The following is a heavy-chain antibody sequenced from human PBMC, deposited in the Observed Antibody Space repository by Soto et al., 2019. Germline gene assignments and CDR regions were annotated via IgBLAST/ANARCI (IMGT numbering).Heavy chain of an antibody. Sequence: GESLKISCAASGFTFSSYGMHWVRQAPGKGLEWVAVISYDGSNKYYADSVKGRFTISRDNSKNTLYLQMNSLRAEDTAVYYCAKEGGPVLLWFGAPNDAFDIWGQGTMVTVSS. CDR1: GFTFSSYG. D-gene: IGHD3-10*01. CDR2: ISYDGSNK. CDR3: AKEGGPVLLWFGAPNDAFDI. J-gene: IGHJ3*02. V-gene: IGHV3-30*18.